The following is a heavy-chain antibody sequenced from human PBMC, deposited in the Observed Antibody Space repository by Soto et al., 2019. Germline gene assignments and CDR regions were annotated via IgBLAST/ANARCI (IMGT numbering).Heavy chain of an antibody. Sequence: EVQLVESGGGLVLAGGSLRLSCAASGFTFSDYWMSWVRQAPGKGLECVANIKTDGSEKYYVDPVKGRFTISRDNAKNSLYLQMNSLRAEDTAVYYCASSMGRGGNDYWGQGTLVAVSS. CDR2: IKTDGSEK. D-gene: IGHD3-10*01. CDR3: ASSMGRGGNDY. V-gene: IGHV3-7*05. CDR1: GFTFSDYW. J-gene: IGHJ4*02.